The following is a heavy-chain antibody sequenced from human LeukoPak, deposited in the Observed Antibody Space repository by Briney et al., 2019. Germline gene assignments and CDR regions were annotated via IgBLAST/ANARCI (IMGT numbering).Heavy chain of an antibody. CDR3: ASVRYGELDV. V-gene: IGHV3-23*01. CDR2: MSGSGGST. J-gene: IGHJ6*02. Sequence: GGSLRLSCAASGFTFSSYAMSWVRQAPGKGLEWVSSMSGSGGSTYYADSVKGRFTISRDDSKNTLYLQMNSLRAEDTAVYYCASVRYGELDVWGQGTTVTVSS. CDR1: GFTFSSYA. D-gene: IGHD4-17*01.